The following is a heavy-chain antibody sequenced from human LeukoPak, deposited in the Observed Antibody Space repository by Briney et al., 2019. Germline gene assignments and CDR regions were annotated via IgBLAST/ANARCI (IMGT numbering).Heavy chain of an antibody. CDR1: GFTFSRYT. V-gene: IGHV3-23*01. D-gene: IGHD1-14*01. CDR3: ANAYDRWHV. CDR2: ISGSGGST. Sequence: GGSLRLSCAGSGFTFSRYTMSWVRQAPGKGLEWVSAISGSGGSTYYADSVKGRFTISRDNSKNTLYLQMNSLRAEDTAVYYCANAYDRWHVWGKGTTVTVSS. J-gene: IGHJ6*04.